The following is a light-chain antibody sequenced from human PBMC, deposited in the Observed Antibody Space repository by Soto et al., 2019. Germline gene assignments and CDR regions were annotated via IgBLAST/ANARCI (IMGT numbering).Light chain of an antibody. J-gene: IGLJ2*01. Sequence: QSALTQPASVSGSPGQSITISCAGTSSDVGGYNYVSWYQHHPGKAPKLMIYDASNRPSGVSNRFSGSKSGSTASLTISGLQAEDEADYWCSSYTSSSTLVVFGGGTKLTVL. CDR3: SSYTSSSTLVV. CDR1: SSDVGGYNY. CDR2: DAS. V-gene: IGLV2-14*03.